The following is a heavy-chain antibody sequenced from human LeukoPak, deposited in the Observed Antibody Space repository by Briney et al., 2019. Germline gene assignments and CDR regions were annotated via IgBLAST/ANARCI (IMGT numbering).Heavy chain of an antibody. CDR3: ARLQDWYPDY. Sequence: SETLSLTCTVSGGSITSYYWSWIRQPPGKGLEWIEYIYTSGSTNYNPSLKSRVTISVDTSKNQFSLKLSSVTAADTAVYYCARLQDWYPDYWGQGTLVTVSS. V-gene: IGHV4-4*09. CDR1: GGSITSYY. J-gene: IGHJ4*02. D-gene: IGHD3/OR15-3a*01. CDR2: IYTSGST.